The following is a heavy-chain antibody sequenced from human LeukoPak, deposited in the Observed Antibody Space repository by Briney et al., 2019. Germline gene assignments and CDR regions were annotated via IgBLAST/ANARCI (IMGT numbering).Heavy chain of an antibody. D-gene: IGHD1-26*01. V-gene: IGHV3-64*01. CDR1: GFTFSHYS. CDR2: VNSNGDDT. CDR3: ARDPGRSPDY. J-gene: IGHJ4*02. Sequence: PGGSLRLSCAASGFTFSHYSMHWVRQAPGKGLEYVSAVNSNGDDTYYVNSVKGRFTISRDNPKNTLYLQMGSLRTEDMAVYYCARDPGRSPDYWGQGTLVTVS.